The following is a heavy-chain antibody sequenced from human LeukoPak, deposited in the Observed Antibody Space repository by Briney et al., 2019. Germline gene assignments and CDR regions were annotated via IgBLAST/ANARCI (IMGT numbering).Heavy chain of an antibody. CDR3: ARRCSGGSCYDESPFDY. J-gene: IGHJ4*02. Sequence: ASVKVSCKASGGSFSSYAIRWVREAPGQGLEWMVGIIPIFGTANYAQKFQGRVTITTDESTSTAYMELSSLRSEDTAVYYCARRCSGGSCYDESPFDYWGQGTLVTVSS. CDR1: GGSFSSYA. V-gene: IGHV1-69*05. CDR2: IIPIFGTA. D-gene: IGHD2-15*01.